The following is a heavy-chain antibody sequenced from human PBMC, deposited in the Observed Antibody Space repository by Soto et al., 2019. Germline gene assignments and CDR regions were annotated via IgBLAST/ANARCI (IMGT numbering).Heavy chain of an antibody. D-gene: IGHD3-10*01. CDR1: GYTVTSYG. CDR2: ISAYNGNT. J-gene: IGHJ4*02. V-gene: IGHV1-18*01. CDR3: ARDHYGSGSDGGC. Sequence: QVQLVQSGADVKKPGASVKVSCKAAGYTVTSYGISWVRQAPGQGLEWMGGISAYNGNTNYAQKLQGRVTMTTDTSTSKAYMELRSRRYEDTAGYYCARDHYGSGSDGGCWGQGTLVTVSS.